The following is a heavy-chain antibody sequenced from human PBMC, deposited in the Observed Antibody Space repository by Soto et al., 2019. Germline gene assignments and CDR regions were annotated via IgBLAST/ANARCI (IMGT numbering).Heavy chain of an antibody. J-gene: IGHJ4*02. D-gene: IGHD6-19*01. CDR3: ARSVRGSGRX. CDR1: GGSVSSVHFY. Sequence: PSDTLSLTFTVSGGSVSSVHFYWSWIRQPPGKGLELIGYIYYSGSTKYNPSLRSRVTILVDTSKNQFSLKLTSVTAADTAGYYCARSVRGSGRXGGQVTLLLVSX. V-gene: IGHV4-61*01. CDR2: IYYSGST.